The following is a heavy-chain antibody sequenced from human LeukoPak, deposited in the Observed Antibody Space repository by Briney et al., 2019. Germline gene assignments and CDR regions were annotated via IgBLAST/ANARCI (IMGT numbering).Heavy chain of an antibody. D-gene: IGHD3-10*01. CDR3: ARYGSGTYHYYYGMDV. CDR2: IMGDGSEK. Sequence: QAGGSLRLSCAASGFTFSTYWMSWVRQAPGKGLEWVANIMGDGSEKYYVDSVKGRFTISRDNAKKSQYLQMNSLRVEDTAVYYCARYGSGTYHYYYGMDVWGQGTTVTVSS. CDR1: GFTFSTYW. J-gene: IGHJ6*02. V-gene: IGHV3-7*01.